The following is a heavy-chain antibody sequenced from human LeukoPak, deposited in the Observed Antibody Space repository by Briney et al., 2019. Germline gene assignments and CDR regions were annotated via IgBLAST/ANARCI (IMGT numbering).Heavy chain of an antibody. D-gene: IGHD1-7*01. CDR3: ARDRVLYNWNFYAGGAFDI. CDR2: INPSGGST. J-gene: IGHJ3*02. V-gene: IGHV1-46*01. CDR1: GYTFTSYY. Sequence: ASVKVSCKASGYTFTSYYMHWVRQAPGQGLEWMGIINPSGGSTSYAQKFQGRVTMTRDTSTSTVYMELSSLRSEDTAVYYCARDRVLYNWNFYAGGAFDIWGQGTMVTVSS.